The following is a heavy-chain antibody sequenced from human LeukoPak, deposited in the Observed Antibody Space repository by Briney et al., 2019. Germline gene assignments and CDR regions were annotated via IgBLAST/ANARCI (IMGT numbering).Heavy chain of an antibody. J-gene: IGHJ4*02. CDR1: GFTFSSYA. D-gene: IGHD3-10*01. CDR2: ISGSGGST. V-gene: IGHV3-23*01. Sequence: GGSPRLSCAASGFTFSSYAMSWVRQAPGKGLEWVSAISGSGGSTYYADSVKGRFTISRDNSKNTLYLQMNSLRAEDTAVYYCAKTMVRGVTTRADYWGQGTLVTVSS. CDR3: AKTMVRGVTTRADY.